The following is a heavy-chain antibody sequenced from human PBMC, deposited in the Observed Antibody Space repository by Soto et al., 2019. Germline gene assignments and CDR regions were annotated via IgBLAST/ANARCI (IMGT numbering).Heavy chain of an antibody. CDR2: IYWDDDK. CDR3: AHRAYYHVSTNYFLVYYFDY. J-gene: IGHJ4*02. CDR1: GFSLSSSGVG. Sequence: VSGPTLVNPTQTLTLTCTFSGFSLSSSGVGVGWIRQPPGKALEWLALIYWDDDKRYSPSLKSRLTITKDTSKNQVVLTVTNMDPVDTATYYCAHRAYYHVSTNYFLVYYFDYWGQGTLVTVSS. V-gene: IGHV2-5*02. D-gene: IGHD2-8*01.